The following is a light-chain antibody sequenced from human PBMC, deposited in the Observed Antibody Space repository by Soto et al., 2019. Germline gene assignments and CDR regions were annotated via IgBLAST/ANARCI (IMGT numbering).Light chain of an antibody. CDR2: DAT. CDR3: RQRKKWPPIT. V-gene: IGKV3-11*01. Sequence: EIVLTQSPVIVSLSPGERATLSCRASQTVDNFLAWYQLKPGKAPRLLIYDATKRASGIPVRFTGSGSGTDFILTISNIEAEDVAIYYCRQRKKWPPITFVQGTRLDIK. CDR1: QTVDNF. J-gene: IGKJ5*01.